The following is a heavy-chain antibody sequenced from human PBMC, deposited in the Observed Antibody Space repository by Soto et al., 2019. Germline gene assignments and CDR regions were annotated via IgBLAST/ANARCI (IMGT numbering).Heavy chain of an antibody. Sequence: EVQLLESGGGLVQPGGSLRLSCAASGFTFSSYAMSWVRQAPGTGLEWVSGISGSGGSTNSADSVKGRFTISRDNSKHTRDLQMNSLRAEDTAVYYCAKEQGTSSLWWLDYWGHGTLVTVSS. CDR3: AKEQGTSSLWWLDY. V-gene: IGHV3-23*01. CDR1: GFTFSSYA. J-gene: IGHJ4*01. D-gene: IGHD2-2*01. CDR2: ISGSGGST.